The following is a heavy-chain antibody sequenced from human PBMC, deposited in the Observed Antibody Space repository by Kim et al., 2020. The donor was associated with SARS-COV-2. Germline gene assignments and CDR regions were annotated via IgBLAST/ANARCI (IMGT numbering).Heavy chain of an antibody. D-gene: IGHD3-22*01. CDR3: ARDRPDTSYYYGMDV. J-gene: IGHJ6*02. Sequence: DSGKGRFTISRDNAKNSLYLQMNSRRAEDTAVYYCARDRPDTSYYYGMDVWGQGTTVTVSS. V-gene: IGHV3-21*01.